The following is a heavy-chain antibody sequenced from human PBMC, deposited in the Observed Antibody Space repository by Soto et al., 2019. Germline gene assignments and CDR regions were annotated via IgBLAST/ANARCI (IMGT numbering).Heavy chain of an antibody. CDR1: GFTFSCYA. CDR3: ARDHGLWQWLVDGLAYYFDY. CDR2: ISYDGSNK. V-gene: IGHV3-30-3*01. Sequence: GGSLRLSCAASGFTFSCYAMHWVRQAPGKGLEWVAVISYDGSNKYYADSVKGRFTISRDNSKNTLYLQMNSLRAEDTAVYYCARDHGLWQWLVDGLAYYFDYWGQGTLVTVSS. D-gene: IGHD6-19*01. J-gene: IGHJ4*02.